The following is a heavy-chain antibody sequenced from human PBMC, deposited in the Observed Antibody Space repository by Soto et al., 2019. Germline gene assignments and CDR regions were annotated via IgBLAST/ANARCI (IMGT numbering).Heavy chain of an antibody. J-gene: IGHJ5*02. CDR2: IYYSGST. CDR1: GGSISSGGYY. Sequence: QVQLQESGPGLVKPSQTLSLTCTVSGGSISSGGYYWSWIRPHPGKGLEWIGYIYYSGSTYYNPSLKSRVTISVDTSKNQFSLKLSAVTAADTAVYYCARETLMITFGGVIVTGWFDPWGQGTLVTVSS. D-gene: IGHD3-16*02. V-gene: IGHV4-31*03. CDR3: ARETLMITFGGVIVTGWFDP.